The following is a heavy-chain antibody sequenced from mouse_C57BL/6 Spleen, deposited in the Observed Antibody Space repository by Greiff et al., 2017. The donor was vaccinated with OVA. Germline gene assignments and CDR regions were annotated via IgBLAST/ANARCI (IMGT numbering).Heavy chain of an antibody. J-gene: IGHJ2*01. D-gene: IGHD1-1*01. CDR1: GYAFTNYL. V-gene: IGHV1-54*01. Sequence: VHLVESGAELVRPGTSVKVSCKASGYAFTNYLIEWVKQRPGQGLEWIGVINPGSGGTNYNEKFKGKATLTADKSSSTAYMQLSSLTSEDSAVYFCARSYYGSSSDYWGQGTTLTVSS. CDR2: INPGSGGT. CDR3: ARSYYGSSSDY.